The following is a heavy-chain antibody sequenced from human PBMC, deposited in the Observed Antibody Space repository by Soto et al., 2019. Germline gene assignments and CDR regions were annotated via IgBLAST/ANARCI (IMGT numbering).Heavy chain of an antibody. D-gene: IGHD1-7*01. CDR3: ARGKTLPNAGTTLPYYYYYMDV. J-gene: IGHJ6*03. CDR2: INWNGGST. V-gene: IGHV3-20*01. Sequence: GGSLRLSCAASGFTFDDYGMSWVRQAPGKGLEWVSGINWNGGSTGYADSVKGRFTISRENAKNSLYLQMNSLRAEDTALYHCARGKTLPNAGTTLPYYYYYMDVWGKGTTVTVSS. CDR1: GFTFDDYG.